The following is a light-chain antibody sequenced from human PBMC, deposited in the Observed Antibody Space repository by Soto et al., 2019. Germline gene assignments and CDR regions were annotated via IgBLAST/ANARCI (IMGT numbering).Light chain of an antibody. Sequence: DIQMTQSPSSLSASVGDRVTITCRASETIASYVNWYQQRPGKAPKLLIYAASSLQSGVPSRFGGSGSGTDFTLTITSQQPEDFATYYCQQAYNPPQTFGQGTRV. CDR3: QQAYNPPQT. CDR2: AAS. V-gene: IGKV1-39*01. J-gene: IGKJ1*01. CDR1: ETIASY.